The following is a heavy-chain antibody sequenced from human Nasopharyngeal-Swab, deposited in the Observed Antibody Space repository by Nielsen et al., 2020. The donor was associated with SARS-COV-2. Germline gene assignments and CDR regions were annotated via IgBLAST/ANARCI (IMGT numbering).Heavy chain of an antibody. Sequence: SETLSLTCTVSGGSISSYYWSWIRQPPGKGLEWIGYIYYSGSTNYNPSFKSRVTISVDTSKNQFSLKLSSVTAADTAVYYCARGRRGSSWDLNWFDPWGQGTLVTVSS. CDR3: ARGRRGSSWDLNWFDP. V-gene: IGHV4-59*01. D-gene: IGHD6-13*01. CDR2: IYYSGST. J-gene: IGHJ5*02. CDR1: GGSISSYY.